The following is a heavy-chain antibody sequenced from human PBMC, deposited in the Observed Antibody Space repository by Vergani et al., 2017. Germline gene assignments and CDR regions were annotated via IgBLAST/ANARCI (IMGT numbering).Heavy chain of an antibody. CDR3: AMAQLERRPYYFDY. J-gene: IGHJ4*02. D-gene: IGHD1-1*01. Sequence: QVQLVQSGAEVKKPGSSVKVSCKASGGTFSSYAISWVRQAPGQGLEWMGGIIPIFGTANYAQKIQGIVTITADESTSTAYMELSSLSSEYTAVYYCAMAQLERRPYYFDYWGQGSLVTVSS. V-gene: IGHV1-69*01. CDR2: IIPIFGTA. CDR1: GGTFSSYA.